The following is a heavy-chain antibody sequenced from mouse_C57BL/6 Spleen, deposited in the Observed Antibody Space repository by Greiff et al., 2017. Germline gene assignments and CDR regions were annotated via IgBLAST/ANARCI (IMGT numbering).Heavy chain of an antibody. CDR2: INPDSSTI. Sequence: EVKLQESGGGLVQPGGSLKLSCAASGIDFSRYWMCWVRRAPGKGLEWIGEINPDSSTINYAPSLKDKFIISRDNAKNTLYLQMSKVRSEDTALYYCSRSDGYSLYSMDYWGQGPSVTASS. D-gene: IGHD2-3*01. CDR3: SRSDGYSLYSMDY. CDR1: GIDFSRYW. J-gene: IGHJ4*01. V-gene: IGHV4-1*01.